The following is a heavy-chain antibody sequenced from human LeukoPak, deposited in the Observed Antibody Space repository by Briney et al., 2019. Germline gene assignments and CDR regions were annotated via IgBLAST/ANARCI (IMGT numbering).Heavy chain of an antibody. V-gene: IGHV4-39*07. J-gene: IGHJ4*02. D-gene: IGHD4-17*01. CDR3: ARLGVTTWRH. CDR2: IYYSGST. CDR1: GGSISSSSYY. Sequence: SETLSLTCTVSGGSISSSSYYWGWIRQPPGKGLEWIGSIYYSGSTYYNPSLKSRVTISVDTSKNQFSLKLSSVTAADTAVYYCARLGVTTWRHWGQGTLVTVSS.